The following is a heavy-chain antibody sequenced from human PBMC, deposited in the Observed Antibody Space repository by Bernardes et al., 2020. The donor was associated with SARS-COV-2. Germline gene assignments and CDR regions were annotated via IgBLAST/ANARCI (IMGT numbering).Heavy chain of an antibody. CDR3: ARSGDSEPYGDYLDYGIVV. J-gene: IGHJ6*02. CDR1: GGSISSGDYY. V-gene: IGHV4-30-4*01. CDR2: IYYSGST. D-gene: IGHD4-17*01. Sequence: SETLSLTCTVSGGSISSGDYYWSWIRQPPGKGLEWIGYIYYSGSTYYNPSLKSRVTISVDTSKNQFSLKLSSVTAADTAVYYCARSGDSEPYGDYLDYGIVVMAQGTTVNGSS.